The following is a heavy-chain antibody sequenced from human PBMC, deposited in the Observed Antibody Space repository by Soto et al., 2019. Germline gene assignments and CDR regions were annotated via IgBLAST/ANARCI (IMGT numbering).Heavy chain of an antibody. J-gene: IGHJ3*01. V-gene: IGHV4-30-4*01. Sequence: QVQLQESGPGLVKPSQTLSLTCTVSGGSISSGDYYWSWIRQPPGKGLEWIGYIYYSGSTYYDPSLKRRVTISVDSSENQCSMKLSAVTAADTAVYDCATEVDRDGGGPGWGQGTMVTVSS. D-gene: IGHD3-16*01. CDR2: IYYSGST. CDR1: GGSISSGDYY. CDR3: ATEVDRDGGGPG.